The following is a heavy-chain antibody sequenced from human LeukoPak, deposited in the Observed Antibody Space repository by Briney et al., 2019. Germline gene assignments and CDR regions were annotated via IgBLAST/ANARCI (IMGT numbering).Heavy chain of an antibody. D-gene: IGHD3-22*01. Sequence: SETLSLTCTVSGGSISSSSYYWGWIRQPPGKGLEWIGSIYYSGSTYYNPSLKSRVTISVDTSKNQFSLELSSVTAADTAVYYCARVPYYYDSSGSSYFDYWGQGTLVTVSS. J-gene: IGHJ4*02. CDR3: ARVPYYYDSSGSSYFDY. V-gene: IGHV4-39*07. CDR2: IYYSGST. CDR1: GGSISSSSYY.